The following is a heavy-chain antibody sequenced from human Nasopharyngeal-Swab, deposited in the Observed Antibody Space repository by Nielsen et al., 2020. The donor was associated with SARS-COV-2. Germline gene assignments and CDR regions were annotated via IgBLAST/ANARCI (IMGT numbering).Heavy chain of an antibody. J-gene: IGHJ4*02. D-gene: IGHD1-26*01. V-gene: IGHV5-51*01. CDR1: GYSFSDYW. CDR2: IYPGNFDT. Sequence: GESLKISCKASGYSFSDYWIAWVRQIPGKGLEWMGFIYPGNFDTSYSPSFKGQVAISVDNSISTPYLHWSSLKASDTAMYYCARSHTGIYDTFYSDSWGQGTLVIVSS. CDR3: ARSHTGIYDTFYSDS.